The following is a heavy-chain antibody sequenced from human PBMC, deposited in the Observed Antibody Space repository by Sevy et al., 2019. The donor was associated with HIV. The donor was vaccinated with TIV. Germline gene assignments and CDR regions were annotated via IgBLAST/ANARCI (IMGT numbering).Heavy chain of an antibody. Sequence: GGSLRLSCAASGFSFSSYDMHWVRQAPGMGLEWVAVIRYDGSNKHYGDSVKGRFTISRDNSKNALYLQMSSLRAEDTAVYYCAKTLQKLPFHPHYFDYWGQGTLVTVSS. CDR3: AKTLQKLPFHPHYFDY. D-gene: IGHD2-21*02. CDR2: IRYDGSNK. CDR1: GFSFSSYD. V-gene: IGHV3-30*02. J-gene: IGHJ4*02.